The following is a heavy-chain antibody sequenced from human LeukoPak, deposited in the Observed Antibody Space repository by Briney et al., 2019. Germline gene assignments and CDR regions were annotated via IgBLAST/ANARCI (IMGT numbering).Heavy chain of an antibody. V-gene: IGHV4-39*01. D-gene: IGHD3-10*01. CDR3: ARISGPYYYGMDV. Sequence: KTSETLSLTCIVSGGSISDTSYHWGWIRQPPRKGLEWIGSIYYGGNTYNNPSLRSRVTTSADTSKNQFSLKLRSVTAAGTAVYYCARISGPYYYGMDVWGQGTTVTVSS. CDR1: GGSISDTSYH. J-gene: IGHJ6*02. CDR2: IYYGGNT.